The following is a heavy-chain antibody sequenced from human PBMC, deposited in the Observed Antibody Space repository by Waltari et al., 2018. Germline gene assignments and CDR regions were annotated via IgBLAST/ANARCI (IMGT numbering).Heavy chain of an antibody. CDR1: GFTVSSNY. J-gene: IGHJ4*02. CDR3: ARVTGGYYFDY. CDR2: SYSGGST. D-gene: IGHD3-10*01. V-gene: IGHV3-53*01. Sequence: EVQLVESGGGLIQPGGSLRLSCAASGFTVSSNYMSWVRQAPGKGLEWVTVSYSGGSTYYADALKGPFTTSRDNSKNTLYLHMHSLRAEDTAVYYCARVTGGYYFDYWGQGTLVTVSS.